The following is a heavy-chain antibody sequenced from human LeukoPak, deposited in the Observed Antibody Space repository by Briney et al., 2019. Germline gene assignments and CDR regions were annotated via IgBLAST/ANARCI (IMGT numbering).Heavy chain of an antibody. V-gene: IGHV1-69*04. Sequence: SVKVSCKASGGTFSSYAISWVRQAPGQGLEWMGRIIPVLGIANYAQKFQGRVTITADKSTSTAYMELSSLRSEDTAVYYCARIEGYCSSTSCTFFDYWGQGTLVTVSS. J-gene: IGHJ4*02. CDR1: GGTFSSYA. CDR2: IIPVLGIA. CDR3: ARIEGYCSSTSCTFFDY. D-gene: IGHD2-2*01.